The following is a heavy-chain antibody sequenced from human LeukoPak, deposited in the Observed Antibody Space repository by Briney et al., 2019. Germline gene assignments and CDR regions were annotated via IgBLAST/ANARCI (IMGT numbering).Heavy chain of an antibody. J-gene: IGHJ4*02. Sequence: PGGSLRLSCAASGFTFTSFAMHWVRQAPGKGLEYVSGISSSGVSTYYTKSVKGRFTISRDDSKNTLYLQMGSLGAEDMAVYYCARRIAGQHYFNYWGQGTLVTVSS. CDR3: ARRIAGQHYFNY. CDR1: GFTFTSFA. D-gene: IGHD6-13*01. CDR2: ISSSGVST. V-gene: IGHV3-64*01.